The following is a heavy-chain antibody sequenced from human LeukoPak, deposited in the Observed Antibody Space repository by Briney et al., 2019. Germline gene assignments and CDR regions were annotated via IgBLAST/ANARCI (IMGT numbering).Heavy chain of an antibody. CDR1: GYTFTYRY. Sequence: ASVKVSCKASGYTFTYRYLHWVRQAPGQALEWMGWITPFNGNTNYAQKFQDRVTITRDRSMSTAYMELSSLRSEDTAMYYCAVIASHHDAFDIWGQGTLVTVSS. CDR3: AVIASHHDAFDI. V-gene: IGHV1-45*02. J-gene: IGHJ3*02. CDR2: ITPFNGNT. D-gene: IGHD3-16*02.